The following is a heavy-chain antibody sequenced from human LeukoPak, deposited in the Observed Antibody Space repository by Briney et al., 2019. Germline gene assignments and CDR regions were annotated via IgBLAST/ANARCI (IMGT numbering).Heavy chain of an antibody. CDR3: ARGTTVYDY. V-gene: IGHV1-2*02. CDR2: INPNSGGT. J-gene: IGHJ4*02. CDR1: GYTFTSYG. D-gene: IGHD4-11*01. Sequence: ASVKVSCKASGYTFTSYGISWVRQAPGQGLEWMGWINPNSGGTNFAQKFQGRVTMTRDTSINTAYMELSRLRSDDTAVYYCARGTTVYDYWGQGTLVTVSS.